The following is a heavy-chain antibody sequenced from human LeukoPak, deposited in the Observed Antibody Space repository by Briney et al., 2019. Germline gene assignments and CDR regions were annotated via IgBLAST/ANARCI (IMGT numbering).Heavy chain of an antibody. CDR1: GFTFSSHA. J-gene: IGHJ4*02. CDR2: ISKTGST. V-gene: IGHV3-23*01. D-gene: IGHD5/OR15-5a*01. Sequence: GGSLRLSCAASGFTFSSHAMSWVRQAPGKGLEWVSAISKTGSTYYADSVKARFTISRDNSKNTLYLQMNSLTAEDTAVYYCARGNLRGPPPNIDFWGQGTLVTVSS. CDR3: ARGNLRGPPPNIDF.